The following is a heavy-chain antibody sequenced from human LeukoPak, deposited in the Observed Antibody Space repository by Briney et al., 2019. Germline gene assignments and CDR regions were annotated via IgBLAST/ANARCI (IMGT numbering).Heavy chain of an antibody. CDR2: IRYDGSQK. V-gene: IGHV3-30*02. J-gene: IGHJ4*02. Sequence: GGSLRLSCAASGFTFSNYGMHWVRQTPGKGLEWVAFIRYDGSQKYFADSVKGRFTTSRDNSKSTLYLQMNRLRAEDTAVYYCARGVAVAGTALGYWGQGTLVTVSS. CDR3: ARGVAVAGTALGY. D-gene: IGHD6-19*01. CDR1: GFTFSNYG.